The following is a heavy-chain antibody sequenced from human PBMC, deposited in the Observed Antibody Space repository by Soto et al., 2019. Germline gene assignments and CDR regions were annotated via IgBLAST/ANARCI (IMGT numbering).Heavy chain of an antibody. CDR1: GGSISSGGYS. CDR3: ARESAGDNSRRYFDL. Sequence: QLQLQESGSGLVKPSQTLSLTCAVSGGSISSGGYSWSWIRQPPGKGLEWIGYIYHSGSTYYNPSLKSRVTISVDRSKNQFSLKLSSVTAADTAVYYCARESAGDNSRRYFDLWGRGTLVTVSS. V-gene: IGHV4-30-2*01. D-gene: IGHD1-20*01. CDR2: IYHSGST. J-gene: IGHJ2*01.